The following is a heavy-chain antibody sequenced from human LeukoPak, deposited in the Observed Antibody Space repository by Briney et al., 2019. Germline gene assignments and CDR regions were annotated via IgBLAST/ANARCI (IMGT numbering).Heavy chain of an antibody. CDR3: ARMRPELDY. J-gene: IGHJ4*02. CDR2: ISSSGGTI. V-gene: IGHV3-48*03. Sequence: PGGSLRLSCAASGFTFSSYEMNWVRQAPGKGLEWVSYISSSGGTIYYADSVKGRFTISRDNAKNSLYLQMNSLRAEDTAVYYCARMRPELDYWGQGTLDTVSS. D-gene: IGHD6-6*01. CDR1: GFTFSSYE.